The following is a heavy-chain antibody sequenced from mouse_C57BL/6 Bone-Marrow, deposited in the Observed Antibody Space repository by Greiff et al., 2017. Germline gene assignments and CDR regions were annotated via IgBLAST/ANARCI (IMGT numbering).Heavy chain of an antibody. J-gene: IGHJ1*03. D-gene: IGHD1-1*01. V-gene: IGHV1-26*01. CDR2: INPNNGGT. CDR3: ARDYYGSSYRFDV. Sequence: EVQLQQSGPELVKPGASVKISCKASGYTFTDYYMNWVKQSHGKSLEWIGDINPNNGGTSYNQKFKDKATLTVDKSSSTAYMELRSLTSEDSAVYYCARDYYGSSYRFDVWGTGTTVTVSS. CDR1: GYTFTDYY.